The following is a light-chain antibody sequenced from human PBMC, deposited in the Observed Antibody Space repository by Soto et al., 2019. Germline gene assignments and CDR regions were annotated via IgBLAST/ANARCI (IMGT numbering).Light chain of an antibody. J-gene: IGKJ5*01. CDR1: QSVRGN. CDR2: GAS. CDR3: QQYNNWPFIT. Sequence: EIVIMQSPPTQSISPGERATLSCRASQSVRGNLAWYQQKPGQSPRLLIYGASSRATGIPVRFSGSGSGTEFTLTISSLQSEHFAVYYCQQYNNWPFITFGQGTRLEI. V-gene: IGKV3-15*01.